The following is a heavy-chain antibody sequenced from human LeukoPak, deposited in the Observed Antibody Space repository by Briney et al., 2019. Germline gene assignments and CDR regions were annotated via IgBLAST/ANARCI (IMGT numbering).Heavy chain of an antibody. CDR3: ARELTTTGDF. D-gene: IGHD1-14*01. CDR2: IYSGGTT. V-gene: IGHV3-53*01. J-gene: IGHJ4*02. Sequence: GGSLRLSCADSGFTASTNYMSWVRQAPGKGLEWVSVIYSGGTTYYADSVKGRFTISRDNSKNTLSLQMNSLRAEDTAVYYCARELTTTGDFWGQGTLVTVSS. CDR1: GFTASTNY.